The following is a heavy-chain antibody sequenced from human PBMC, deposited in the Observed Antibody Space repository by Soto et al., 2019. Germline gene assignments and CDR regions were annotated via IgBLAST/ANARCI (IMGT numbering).Heavy chain of an antibody. V-gene: IGHV3-33*01. D-gene: IGHD3-10*01. Sequence: QVQLVESGGGVVQPGRSLRLSCAASGFTFSSYGMQWVRQAPGTGLEWVAVIWYDGSNKYYADSVKGRFTISRDNSKNTMYLQMNSLSAEDTSVYYCARDQPLLWFGEPSHFDYGGQVTLVTVSS. CDR2: IWYDGSNK. CDR3: ARDQPLLWFGEPSHFDY. CDR1: GFTFSSYG. J-gene: IGHJ4*02.